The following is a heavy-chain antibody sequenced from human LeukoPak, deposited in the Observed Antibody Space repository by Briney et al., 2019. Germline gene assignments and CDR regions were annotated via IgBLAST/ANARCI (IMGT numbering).Heavy chain of an antibody. CDR1: GGTFSSYA. CDR2: IIPIFGTA. D-gene: IGHD1-26*01. V-gene: IGHV1-69*13. CDR3: ARDDRYSGSYYVFDY. J-gene: IGHJ4*02. Sequence: SVKVSCKASGGTFSSYAISWVRQAPGQGLEWMGGIIPIFGTANYAQKFQGRVTITADESTSTAYMELSSLRSEDTAVYYRARDDRYSGSYYVFDYWGQGTLVTVSS.